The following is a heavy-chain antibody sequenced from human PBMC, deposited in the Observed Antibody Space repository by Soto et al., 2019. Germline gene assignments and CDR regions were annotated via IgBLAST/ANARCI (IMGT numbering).Heavy chain of an antibody. D-gene: IGHD3-22*01. J-gene: IGHJ4*02. CDR2: TYYRSKWYN. CDR1: GDSVSSNSAA. V-gene: IGHV6-1*01. CDR3: ARAGRYYYDSSGYYYFDY. Sequence: KQSQTLSLTCAISGDSVSSNSAAWNWIRHSPSRGLEWLGRTYYRSKWYNDYAVSVKSRITINRDTSKNQFSLQLNSVTPEDTAVYYCARAGRYYYDSSGYYYFDYWGQGTLVTVSS.